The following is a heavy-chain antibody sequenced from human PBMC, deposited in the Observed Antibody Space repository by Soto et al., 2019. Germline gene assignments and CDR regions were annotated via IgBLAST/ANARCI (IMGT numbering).Heavy chain of an antibody. J-gene: IGHJ6*02. CDR3: SLSDRYYGMDX. CDR1: GFTFSSYA. CDR2: ISTSGGST. Sequence: GGSLRLSCAASGFTFSSYAMSWVRQAPGKGLEWVSSISTSGGSTYYADSVKGRFTISRDNSNNTLYLQMNSLRAEDTAVYYCSLSDRYYGMDXWGLGTTVTVSS. V-gene: IGHV3-23*01.